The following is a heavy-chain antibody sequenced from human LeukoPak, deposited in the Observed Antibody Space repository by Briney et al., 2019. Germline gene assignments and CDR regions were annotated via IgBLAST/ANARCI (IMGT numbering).Heavy chain of an antibody. CDR1: GGSIRSSYYY. Sequence: SETLSLTCTVSGGSIRSSYYYWGWIRRPPGKGLEWLGTISDTGSTYYNPSLESRVSISVDTSKNQFSLKLTSVTAADTAVYYCANQKDSSSFVDYWGQGTLVTVSS. CDR2: ISDTGST. CDR3: ANQKDSSSFVDY. J-gene: IGHJ4*02. D-gene: IGHD6-6*01. V-gene: IGHV4-39*07.